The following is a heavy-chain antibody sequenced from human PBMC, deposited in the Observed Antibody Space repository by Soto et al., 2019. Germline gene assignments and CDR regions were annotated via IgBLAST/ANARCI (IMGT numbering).Heavy chain of an antibody. Sequence: SVKVSCKASGGTFSSYAISWVRQAPGQGLGWMGGIIPIFGTANYAQKFQGRVTITADESTSTAYMELSSLRSEDTAVYYCASPQSGTPVGYYYGMDVWGQGTTVTVSS. CDR3: ASPQSGTPVGYYYGMDV. V-gene: IGHV1-69*13. J-gene: IGHJ6*02. D-gene: IGHD6-25*01. CDR2: IIPIFGTA. CDR1: GGTFSSYA.